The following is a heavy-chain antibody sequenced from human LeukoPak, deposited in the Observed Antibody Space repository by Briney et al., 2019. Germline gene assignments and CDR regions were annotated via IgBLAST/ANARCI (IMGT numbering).Heavy chain of an antibody. CDR3: ARAANWKYYFDY. D-gene: IGHD1-20*01. Sequence: PGGSQRLCCAASGFTFSSYAMHWVRQAPGKGLEYVSAISSNAGSTYYANSVKGRFTISRDNSKNTLYLQMGSLRAEDMAVYYCARAANWKYYFDYWGQGTLVTVSS. CDR1: GFTFSSYA. CDR2: ISSNAGST. J-gene: IGHJ4*02. V-gene: IGHV3-64*01.